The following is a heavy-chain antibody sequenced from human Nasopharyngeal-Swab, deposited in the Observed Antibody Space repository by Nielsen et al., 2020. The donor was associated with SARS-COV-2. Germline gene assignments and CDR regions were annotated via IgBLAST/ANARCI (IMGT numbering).Heavy chain of an antibody. D-gene: IGHD6-13*01. CDR3: VRSSSWYYFDY. V-gene: IGHV4-39*01. J-gene: IGHJ4*02. Sequence: SETLSLTCTVSGDSIAYSTFYWGWIRQPPGKGLEWIGNIYYNGNTYQNPSFKSRLTISVDKSKNQFSLQLSSVTAADTAVYYCVRSSSWYYFDYWAQGTQVTVSS. CDR2: IYYNGNT. CDR1: GDSIAYSTFY.